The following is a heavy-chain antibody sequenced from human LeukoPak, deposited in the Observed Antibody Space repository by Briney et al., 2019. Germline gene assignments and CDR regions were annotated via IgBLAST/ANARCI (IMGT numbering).Heavy chain of an antibody. J-gene: IGHJ6*03. CDR2: IKQDGSEK. Sequence: GGSLRLSSAASGFTFSSYWMSWVRQAPGKGLEWVANIKQDGSEKYYVDSVKGRFTISRDNAKNSLYLQMNSLRAEDTAVYYCAREPYSGSYFGYYYYMDVWGKGTTVTVSS. CDR3: AREPYSGSYFGYYYYMDV. V-gene: IGHV3-7*01. CDR1: GFTFSSYW. D-gene: IGHD1-26*01.